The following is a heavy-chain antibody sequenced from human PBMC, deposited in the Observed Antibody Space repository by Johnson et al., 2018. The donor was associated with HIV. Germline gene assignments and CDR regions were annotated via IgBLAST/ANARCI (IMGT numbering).Heavy chain of an antibody. D-gene: IGHD3-16*01. CDR2: IGSNGRTM. J-gene: IGHJ3*01. Sequence: VQLAESGGGLVQPGVALRLSCATSGFSFDDYAMHWVRQGPGKGLEWVAGIGSNGRTMGDVDTVKGRFTISRDDATNALYPRMDSLRTEDTALYYCAKDQNYGSYLLSFDVWGQGTMVTVSS. CDR3: AKDQNYGSYLLSFDV. V-gene: IGHV3-9*01. CDR1: GFSFDDYA.